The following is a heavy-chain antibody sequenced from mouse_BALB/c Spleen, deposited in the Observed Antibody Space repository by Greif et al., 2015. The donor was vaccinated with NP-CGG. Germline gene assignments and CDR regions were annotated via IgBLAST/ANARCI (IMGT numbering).Heavy chain of an antibody. CDR2: ISNLAYSI. D-gene: IGHD2-1*01. V-gene: IGHV5-15*02. CDR3: ASYYGNYYYAMDY. CDR1: GFTFSDYG. J-gene: IGHJ4*01. Sequence: EVKLMESGGGLVQPGVSRKLSCAASGFTFSDYGMAWVRQAPGKGPEWVAFISNLAYSIYYADTVTGRFTISRENAKNTLYLEMSSLRSEDTAMYYCASYYGNYYYAMDYWGQGTSVTVSS.